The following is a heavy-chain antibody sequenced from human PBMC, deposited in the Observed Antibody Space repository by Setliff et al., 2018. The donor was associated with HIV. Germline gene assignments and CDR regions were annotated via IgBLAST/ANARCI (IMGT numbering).Heavy chain of an antibody. Sequence: PSETLSLTCSVFGGSMNSHYWSWIRQTPGKGLQWIGLIYYTGIPTYNPSLEGRITMSVDRSKNQFSLRLTSVTAADTAVYYCARVSRLHPFDPWGQGTLVTVSS. CDR1: GGSMNSHY. CDR2: IYYTGIP. D-gene: IGHD2-15*01. CDR3: ARVSRLHPFDP. V-gene: IGHV4-59*11. J-gene: IGHJ5*02.